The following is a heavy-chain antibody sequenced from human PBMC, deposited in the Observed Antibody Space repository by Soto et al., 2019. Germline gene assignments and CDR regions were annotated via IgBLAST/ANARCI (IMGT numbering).Heavy chain of an antibody. Sequence: EVQLLESGGGLVQPGGSLRLSCSASRFKFSSYAMSWVRQAPGKGLEWVSGISGSGVVTFYADSVKGRFTISRDNSKNTVYLQMNSLRAEDTAQYYCVKEWTPRRAFDFWGQGTLVTVSS. J-gene: IGHJ4*02. V-gene: IGHV3-23*01. CDR3: VKEWTPRRAFDF. D-gene: IGHD5-12*01. CDR2: ISGSGVVT. CDR1: RFKFSSYA.